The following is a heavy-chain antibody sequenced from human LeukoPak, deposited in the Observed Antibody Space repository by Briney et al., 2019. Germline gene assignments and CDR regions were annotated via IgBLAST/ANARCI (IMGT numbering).Heavy chain of an antibody. D-gene: IGHD1-20*01. CDR3: TKDLTGKYDY. V-gene: IGHV3-74*01. Sequence: KPGGSLRLSCAASGFTFSSYWMHWVRQVPGKGLVWVSRINEDGSSTSYADSVKGRFTISRDNAKNTLYLQMNSLRAEDTAVYYCTKDLTGKYDYWGQGTLVTVSS. CDR2: INEDGSST. CDR1: GFTFSSYW. J-gene: IGHJ4*02.